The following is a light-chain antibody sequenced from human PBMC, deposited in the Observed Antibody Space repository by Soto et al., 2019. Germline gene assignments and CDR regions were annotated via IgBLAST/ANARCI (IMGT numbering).Light chain of an antibody. V-gene: IGKV1-5*03. CDR3: QQSYRTPIT. Sequence: DVLMTQSPSTLSGAVGDRVTITCRASQTIGRWVAWYQQKPGEAPKPLVYRACTLKSGGPSRVSGSGSGTEFTLTMSSLQPDDFATYDYQQSYRTPITFGQGTRLEIK. CDR2: RAC. J-gene: IGKJ5*01. CDR1: QTIGRW.